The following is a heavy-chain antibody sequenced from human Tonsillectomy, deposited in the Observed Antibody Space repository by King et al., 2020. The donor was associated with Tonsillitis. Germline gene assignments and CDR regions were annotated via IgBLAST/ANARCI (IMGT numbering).Heavy chain of an antibody. CDR1: GYSISSGNY. J-gene: IGHJ5*02. D-gene: IGHD3-22*01. Sequence: QLQESGPGLVKPSETLSLTCTVSGYSISSGNYWGWIRQPPGKGLEWIGSFYQSGSTYYNPSLKSRLTISVDTSKNQFSLKLSSVTAADTAVYYCARDRGDYYDISGYYFSNWFDTWGQGTLVTVSS. CDR3: ARDRGDYYDISGYYFSNWFDT. CDR2: FYQSGST. V-gene: IGHV4-38-2*02.